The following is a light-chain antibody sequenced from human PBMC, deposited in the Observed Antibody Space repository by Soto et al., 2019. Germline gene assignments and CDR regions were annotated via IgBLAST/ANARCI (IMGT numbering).Light chain of an antibody. CDR3: AAWDDSLNGSVV. CDR1: SSNIGSNT. V-gene: IGLV1-44*01. Sequence: QLVLTQPPSASGTPGQRVTISCSGSSSNIGSNTVNWYQQLPGTAPKLLIYSNHQRPSGVPDRFSGSKSGTSASLAISGLQSEDEADYYCAAWDDSLNGSVVFGGGTKLTVL. CDR2: SNH. J-gene: IGLJ2*01.